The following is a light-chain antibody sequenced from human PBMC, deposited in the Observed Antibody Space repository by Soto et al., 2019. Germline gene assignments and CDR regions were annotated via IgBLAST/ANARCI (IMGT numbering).Light chain of an antibody. Sequence: DIQMTQSPSTLSASVVDRVTITFRASQSISSWLAWYQQKPGKAPKLLIYKASSLESGVPSRFSGSGSGTEFTLTISSLQPDDFATYYCQQYNSYSATFGGGTKVDIK. CDR1: QSISSW. CDR3: QQYNSYSAT. V-gene: IGKV1-5*03. J-gene: IGKJ4*01. CDR2: KAS.